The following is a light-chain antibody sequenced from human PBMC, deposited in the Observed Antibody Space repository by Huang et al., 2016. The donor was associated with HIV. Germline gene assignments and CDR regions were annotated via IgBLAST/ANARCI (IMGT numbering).Light chain of an antibody. CDR2: GAS. V-gene: IGKV3-15*01. CDR1: QRITTN. CDR3: QQYITWPPLT. Sequence: EIVMTQSPVTLSVSLGERATLSCRASQRITTNLAWYQQKPGQAPRRLIYGASTRASGIPARFSGGGSGTECTLTISRLQSEECAVYFCQQYITWPPLTFGGGTTVEIK. J-gene: IGKJ4*01.